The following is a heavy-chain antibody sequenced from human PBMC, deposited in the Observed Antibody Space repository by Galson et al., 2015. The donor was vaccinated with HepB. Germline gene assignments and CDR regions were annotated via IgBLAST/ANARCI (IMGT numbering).Heavy chain of an antibody. CDR2: ISAYNGNT. J-gene: IGHJ4*02. CDR3: ARAPYYDFWSGRAGGY. D-gene: IGHD3-3*01. CDR1: GYTFTSYG. V-gene: IGHV1-18*04. Sequence: SVKVSCKASGYTFTSYGISWVRQAPGQGLEWMGWISAYNGNTNYAQKLQGRVTMTTDTSTSTAYMELRSLRSDDTAVYYCARAPYYDFWSGRAGGYWGQGTLVTVSS.